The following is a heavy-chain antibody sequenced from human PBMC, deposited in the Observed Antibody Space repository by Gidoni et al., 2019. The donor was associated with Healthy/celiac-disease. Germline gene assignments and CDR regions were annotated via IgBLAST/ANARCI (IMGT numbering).Heavy chain of an antibody. J-gene: IGHJ5*02. CDR1: GFTFSSYS. V-gene: IGHV3-21*01. D-gene: IGHD6-19*01. CDR2: ISSSSSYI. CDR3: ARGSTGYSSGFNWFDP. Sequence: EVQLVESGGGLVKPGGSLILSCAASGFTFSSYSMNWVRQAPGKGLEWVSSISSSSSYIYYADSVKGRFTISRDNAKNSLYLQMNSLRAEDTAVYYCARGSTGYSSGFNWFDPWGQGTLVTVSS.